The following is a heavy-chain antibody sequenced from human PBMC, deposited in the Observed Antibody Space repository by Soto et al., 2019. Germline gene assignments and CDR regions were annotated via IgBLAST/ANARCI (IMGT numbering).Heavy chain of an antibody. J-gene: IGHJ3*01. CDR2: IPSDGSTT. CDR1: GFTFNYYW. V-gene: IGHV3-74*01. D-gene: IGHD2-21*02. CDR3: VRGDKGGFDL. Sequence: EGQLVESEGGLVQRGGSLRLSCAASGFTFNYYWMHWVRQAPGQGLVWVSHIPSDGSTTTYADSVKGRFTISRDNAKNTLYLKMNSLRAEDTVGYYCVRGDKGGFDLWGQGTTVTVS.